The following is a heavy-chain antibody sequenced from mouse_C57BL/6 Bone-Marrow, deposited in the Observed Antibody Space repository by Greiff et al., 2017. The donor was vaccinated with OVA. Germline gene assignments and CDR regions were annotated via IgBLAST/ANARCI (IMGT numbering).Heavy chain of an antibody. D-gene: IGHD1-1*01. CDR1: GFSLTSYG. CDR3: ARNHYGSTYYAMDY. V-gene: IGHV2-2*01. Sequence: VQLQQSGPGLVQPSQSLSITCTVSGFSLTSYGVHWVRQSPGKGLEWLGVIWSGGSTDYNAAFISRLSISKDNSKSQVFFKMNSLKADDTAIYYCARNHYGSTYYAMDYWGQGTSVTVSS. CDR2: IWSGGST. J-gene: IGHJ4*01.